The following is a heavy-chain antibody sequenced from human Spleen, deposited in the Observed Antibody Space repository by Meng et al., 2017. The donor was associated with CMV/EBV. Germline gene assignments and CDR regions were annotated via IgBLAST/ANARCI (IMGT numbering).Heavy chain of an antibody. CDR1: FPSCG. Sequence: FPSCGIGWLRQAPGHGLEWMGWISAYNGNTNYAQKLQGRVTMTTDTSTSTAYMELRSLRSDDTAVYYCATSQCGDTNCRDAYNWFDPWGQGTLVTVSS. D-gene: IGHD2-21*01. J-gene: IGHJ5*02. CDR2: ISAYNGNT. CDR3: ATSQCGDTNCRDAYNWFDP. V-gene: IGHV1-18*01.